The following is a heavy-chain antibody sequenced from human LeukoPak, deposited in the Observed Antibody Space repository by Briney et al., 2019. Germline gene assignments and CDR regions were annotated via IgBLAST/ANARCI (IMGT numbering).Heavy chain of an antibody. CDR3: AKDMGDILTGYYIDY. V-gene: IGHV3-9*01. D-gene: IGHD3-9*01. CDR1: GFTFDDYA. J-gene: IGHJ4*02. Sequence: PGGSLRLSCAASGFTFDDYAMHWVRQAPGKGLEWVSGISWNSGSIGYADSVKGRFTISRDNAKNSLYLQMNSLRAEDTALYYCAKDMGDILTGYYIDYWGQGTLVTVSS. CDR2: ISWNSGSI.